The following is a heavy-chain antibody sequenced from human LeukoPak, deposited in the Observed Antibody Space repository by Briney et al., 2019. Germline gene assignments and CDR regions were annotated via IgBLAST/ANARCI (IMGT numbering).Heavy chain of an antibody. J-gene: IGHJ6*02. Sequence: SETLSLTCTVSGGSISSSSYYWGWIRQHPGKGLEWIGYIYYSGSTYYNPSLKSRVTISVDTSKNQFSLKLSSVTAADTAVYYCARDLFHRSSGMDVWGQGTTVTVSS. CDR2: IYYSGST. D-gene: IGHD6-19*01. CDR1: GGSISSSSYY. V-gene: IGHV4-31*03. CDR3: ARDLFHRSSGMDV.